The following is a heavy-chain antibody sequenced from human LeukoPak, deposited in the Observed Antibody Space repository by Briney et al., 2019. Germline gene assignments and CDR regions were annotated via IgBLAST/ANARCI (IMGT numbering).Heavy chain of an antibody. V-gene: IGHV4-61*01. D-gene: IGHD6-6*01. CDR2: IYYSGST. Sequence: PSETLSLTCTVSGGSVSSGSYYWSWIRQPPGKGLEWIGYIYYSGSTNYNPSLKSRVTISVDTPKRQFSLKLSSVTAADTAVYYCARASAYSISSGVNLWGQGTLVTVSS. J-gene: IGHJ5*02. CDR3: ARASAYSISSGVNL. CDR1: GGSVSSGSYY.